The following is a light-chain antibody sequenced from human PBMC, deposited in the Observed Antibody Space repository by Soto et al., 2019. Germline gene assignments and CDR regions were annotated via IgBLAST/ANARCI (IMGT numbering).Light chain of an antibody. J-gene: IGKJ1*01. CDR1: QSISSW. CDR2: DAS. Sequence: DIQMTQSPSTLSASVGDRVTITCRASQSISSWLAWYQQKPGKAPKLLIYDASSLDSGGPSGFSGSGSGTEFTLTISSLQPDDFATYYCQQYNSYWTFGQGTKVEIE. CDR3: QQYNSYWT. V-gene: IGKV1-5*01.